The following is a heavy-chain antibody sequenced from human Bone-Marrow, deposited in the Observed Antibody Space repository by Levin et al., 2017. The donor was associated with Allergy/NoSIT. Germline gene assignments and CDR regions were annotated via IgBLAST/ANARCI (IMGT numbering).Heavy chain of an antibody. J-gene: IGHJ3*02. CDR1: GFTVSNYY. Sequence: GGSLRLSCAASGFTVSNYYMNWVRQAPGKGLEWVAVFYSGASTSYADSLNGRFIISRDDFNNALYLEMNSLRDEDTALYYCARDSVMMSREFISGGAFDIWGQGTMVIVSS. CDR3: ARDSVMMSREFISGGAFDI. D-gene: IGHD3-10*01. CDR2: FYSGAST. V-gene: IGHV3-66*01.